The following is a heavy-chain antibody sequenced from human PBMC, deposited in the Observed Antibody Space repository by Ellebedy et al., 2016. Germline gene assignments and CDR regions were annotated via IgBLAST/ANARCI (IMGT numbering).Heavy chain of an antibody. J-gene: IGHJ4*02. D-gene: IGHD2-8*02. CDR1: GFPLSSSG. V-gene: IGHV3-33*08. Sequence: GGSLRLSCAVSGFPLSSSGMHWVRQAPGKGLEWVAIIWLDGSKEYYADSVKGRFTISRDNSKNTLYMQMNSLRAEDTAVYYCARDKNTGYIDYWGQGALVTVSS. CDR3: ARDKNTGYIDY. CDR2: IWLDGSKE.